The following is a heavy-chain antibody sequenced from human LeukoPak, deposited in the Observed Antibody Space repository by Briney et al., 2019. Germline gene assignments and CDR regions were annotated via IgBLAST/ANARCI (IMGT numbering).Heavy chain of an antibody. V-gene: IGHV4-59*08. CDR3: ARHSPGSRVCRDV. J-gene: IGHJ6*02. CDR1: GGSISSYY. D-gene: IGHD3-10*01. CDR2: IYYSGST. Sequence: SETLSLTCTVSGGSISSYYWSWIRQPPGKGLEWIGYIYYSGSTNYNPSLKSRVTISVDTSKNQFSLKLSSVTAADTAVYYCARHSPGSRVCRDVWGQGTTVTVSS.